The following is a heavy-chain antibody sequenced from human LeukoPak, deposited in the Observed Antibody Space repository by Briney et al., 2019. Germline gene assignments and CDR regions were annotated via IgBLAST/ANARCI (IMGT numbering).Heavy chain of an antibody. J-gene: IGHJ4*02. CDR1: GFTFSSYA. Sequence: GGSLRLSCAASGFTFSSYAMNWVRQAPGKGLEWVSGINWSSGSIGYADSVKGRFTISRDNAKNSLYLQMNSLRPEDTALYYCAKADGYYYDSSGPGPYWGQGTLVTVSS. CDR2: INWSSGSI. CDR3: AKADGYYYDSSGPGPY. V-gene: IGHV3-9*01. D-gene: IGHD3-22*01.